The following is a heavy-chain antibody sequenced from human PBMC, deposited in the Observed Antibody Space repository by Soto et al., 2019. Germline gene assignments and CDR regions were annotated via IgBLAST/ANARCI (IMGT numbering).Heavy chain of an antibody. CDR1: GGSFSVYY. V-gene: IGHV4-34*01. CDR3: ARLRLGELSLYPYYYYGMDV. CDR2: INHSGST. J-gene: IGHJ6*02. Sequence: SETLSLTCAVYGGSFSVYYWSWIRQPPGKGLEWIGEINHSGSTNYNPSLKSRVTISVDTSKNQFSLKLSSVTAADAAVYYCARLRLGELSLYPYYYYGMDVWGQGTTVTVSS. D-gene: IGHD3-16*02.